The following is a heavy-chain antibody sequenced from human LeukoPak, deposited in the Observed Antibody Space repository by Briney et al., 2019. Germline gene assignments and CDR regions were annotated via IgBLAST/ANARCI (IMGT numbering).Heavy chain of an antibody. J-gene: IGHJ4*02. D-gene: IGHD5-12*01. Sequence: ASVKVSCKASGYTSTGYYMHWVRQAPGQGLEWMGWINPNSGGTNYAQNFQGRVTMTRDTSISTAYMELTNLRSDDTAVYYCARDCDYDSQRMNYFDYWGQGTRVTVSS. CDR1: GYTSTGYY. V-gene: IGHV1-2*02. CDR2: INPNSGGT. CDR3: ARDCDYDSQRMNYFDY.